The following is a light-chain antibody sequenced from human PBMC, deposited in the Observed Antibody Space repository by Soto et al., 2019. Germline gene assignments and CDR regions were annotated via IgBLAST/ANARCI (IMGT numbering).Light chain of an antibody. CDR3: AAWDDRLNGVV. CDR2: SNN. V-gene: IGLV1-44*01. J-gene: IGLJ2*01. CDR1: SSNIGSNT. Sequence: QSVLTQPPSASGTPGQRVTISCSGSSSNIGSNTVNWYQQLPGTAPKLLIYSNNQRHSGVPDRVSGSKSGTSASLAISGLQSEDEADYYCAAWDDRLNGVVFGGGTKLTVL.